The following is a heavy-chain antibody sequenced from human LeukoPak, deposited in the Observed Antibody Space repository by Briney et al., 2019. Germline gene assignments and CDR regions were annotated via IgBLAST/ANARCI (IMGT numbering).Heavy chain of an antibody. CDR2: ISSNSRYI. CDR1: GFTFSTYS. D-gene: IGHD6-13*01. Sequence: GGSLSLTCAASGFTFSTYSMNWVRQVPGKGLEWVSSISSNSRYIYYADSMRGRFTISRDNANNSLYLQVNSLKPEDTAVYYGARVAEAAAFDSWGQGTLVTVSS. CDR3: ARVAEAAAFDS. V-gene: IGHV3-21*06. J-gene: IGHJ4*02.